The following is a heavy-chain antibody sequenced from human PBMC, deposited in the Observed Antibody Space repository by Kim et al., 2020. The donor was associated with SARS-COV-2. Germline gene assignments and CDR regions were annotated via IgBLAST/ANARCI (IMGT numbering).Heavy chain of an antibody. J-gene: IGHJ4*02. CDR1: GFTFSSCW. CDR3: ARVTRAEAGIDY. D-gene: IGHD6-13*01. Sequence: GGSLRLSCAASGFTFSSCWMHWVRQAPGKGLVWVSRIKSDGIGANYADSVKGRFTISRDNAKNTLYLQMTSLRVEDTAVYYCARVTRAEAGIDYWGQGTLVAVSS. V-gene: IGHV3-74*01. CDR2: IKSDGIGA.